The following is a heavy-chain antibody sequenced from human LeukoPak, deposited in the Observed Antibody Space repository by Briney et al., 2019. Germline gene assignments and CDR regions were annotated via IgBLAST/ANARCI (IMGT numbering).Heavy chain of an antibody. D-gene: IGHD3-3*01. J-gene: IGHJ4*02. Sequence: ASVKVSCKASGYTFTSYYMHWVRQAPGQGLEWMGWINPNSGGTNYAQKFQGRVTMTRDTSISTAYMELSRLRSDDTAVYYCARDLMGFWSGYYNWGQGTLVTVSS. V-gene: IGHV1-2*02. CDR3: ARDLMGFWSGYYN. CDR1: GYTFTSYY. CDR2: INPNSGGT.